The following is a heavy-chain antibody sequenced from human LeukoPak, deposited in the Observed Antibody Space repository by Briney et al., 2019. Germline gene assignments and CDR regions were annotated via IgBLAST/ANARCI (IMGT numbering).Heavy chain of an antibody. CDR1: EFIFSGYW. CDR3: AKDRIPDGYYSIDY. D-gene: IGHD3-3*01. CDR2: ITGNAGLI. V-gene: IGHV3-23*01. J-gene: IGHJ4*02. Sequence: GGSLRLSCAASEFIFSGYWMNWVRQAPGKGLEWVSVITGNAGLIAYADSVKGRFTISRDNYKNTLYLQMNSLSAEDTARYYCAKDRIPDGYYSIDYWGQGTPVTVSS.